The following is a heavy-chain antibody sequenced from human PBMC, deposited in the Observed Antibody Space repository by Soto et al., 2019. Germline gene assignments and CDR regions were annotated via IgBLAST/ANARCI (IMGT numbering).Heavy chain of an antibody. CDR2: IHADGKT. V-gene: IGHV3-66*01. CDR3: AAYGPNSGDGY. D-gene: IGHD4-17*01. CDR1: GFTIYRND. J-gene: IGHJ4*02. Sequence: DVQLVQSGGGLVQPGGSRRLSCVASGFTIYRNDMIWVRQAPGKGLEWVAHIHADGKTYYADSVRGRFTISKDNSRNTWYFQMNSLRSEDTAVYYCAAYGPNSGDGYWGQGTLVTVSS.